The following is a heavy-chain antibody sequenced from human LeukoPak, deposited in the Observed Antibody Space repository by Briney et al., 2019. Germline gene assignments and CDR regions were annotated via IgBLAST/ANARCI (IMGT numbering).Heavy chain of an antibody. CDR2: INAGNGNT. V-gene: IGHV1-3*01. J-gene: IGHJ4*02. CDR1: GYTFTSYA. Sequence: GASVKVSCKASGYTFTSYAMHWVRQAPGQRLEWMGWINAGNGNTKYSQKFQGRVTVARDTSASTAYMELSSLRSEDTAVYYCARQSLIYDSSGYYYRAWGQDFDYWGQGTLVTVSS. D-gene: IGHD3-22*01. CDR3: ARQSLIYDSSGYYYRAWGQDFDY.